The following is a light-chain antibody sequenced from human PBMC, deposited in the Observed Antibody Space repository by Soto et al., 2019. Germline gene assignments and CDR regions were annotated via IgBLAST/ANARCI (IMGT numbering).Light chain of an antibody. J-gene: IGKJ5*01. V-gene: IGKV3-20*01. CDR3: QQYGSSPRIT. CDR2: GAS. CDR1: QRVSSNY. Sequence: EIVLTQSPGTLSLSPGERATHSCRASQRVSSNYLAWYQQKPGQAPRLLIYGASSRATGIPDRFSCSGSGTDFSLTISRLEPEDFAVYYCQQYGSSPRITFGQGTRLEIK.